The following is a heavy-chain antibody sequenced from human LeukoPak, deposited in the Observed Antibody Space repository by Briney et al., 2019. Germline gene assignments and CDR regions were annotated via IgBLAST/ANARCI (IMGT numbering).Heavy chain of an antibody. CDR2: IIPIFGTP. CDR1: GGTFSSYA. J-gene: IGHJ5*02. V-gene: IGHV1-69*05. D-gene: IGHD3-10*01. CDR3: ARDAEITMVRGVIKKGWFDP. Sequence: ASVKVSCKASGGTFSSYAISWVRQAPGQGLEWMGGIIPIFGTPNYAQKFQGRVTMTTDTSTSTAYMELRSLRSDDTAVYYCARDAEITMVRGVIKKGWFDPWGQGTLVTVSS.